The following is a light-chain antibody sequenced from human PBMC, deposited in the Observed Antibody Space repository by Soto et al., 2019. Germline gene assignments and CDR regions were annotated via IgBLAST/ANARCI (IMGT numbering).Light chain of an antibody. CDR1: SSDVGGYNY. J-gene: IGLJ1*01. CDR3: SSYTSSSTLSTYV. CDR2: DVS. Sequence: SALTQPASVSGSPGQSITISCTGTSSDVGGYNYVSWYQHHPGKAPKLMIYDVSNRPSGVSNRFSGSKSGNTASLIISGLQAEDEADYYCSSYTSSSTLSTYVFGTGTKVTV. V-gene: IGLV2-14*03.